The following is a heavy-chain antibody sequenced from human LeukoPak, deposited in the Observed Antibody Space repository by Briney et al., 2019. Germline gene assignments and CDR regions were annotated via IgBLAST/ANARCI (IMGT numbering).Heavy chain of an antibody. Sequence: GGSLRLSCAASGFTFSSYAMSWVRQAPGKGLEWVSAISGSGGSTYYADSVKGRFTISRDNSKNTLYLQMNSLRAEDTAVYYCAKALGSSRWRNCNGGSCYGEFDYWGQGTLVTVSS. CDR1: GFTFSSYA. CDR2: ISGSGGST. D-gene: IGHD2-15*01. J-gene: IGHJ4*02. CDR3: AKALGSSRWRNCNGGSCYGEFDY. V-gene: IGHV3-23*01.